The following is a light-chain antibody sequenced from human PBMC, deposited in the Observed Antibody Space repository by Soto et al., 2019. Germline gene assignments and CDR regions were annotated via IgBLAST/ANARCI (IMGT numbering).Light chain of an antibody. V-gene: IGKV3-11*01. J-gene: IGKJ5*01. Sequence: TLSVSPWDRVTLSCVASQSVRNYLAWYQQKPGQAPRLLMYDASNRATGIPARFSGSGSGTDFTLTISSLEPEDFAVYYCQQRSNWPITFAQGTRLEIK. CDR3: QQRSNWPIT. CDR1: QSVRNY. CDR2: DAS.